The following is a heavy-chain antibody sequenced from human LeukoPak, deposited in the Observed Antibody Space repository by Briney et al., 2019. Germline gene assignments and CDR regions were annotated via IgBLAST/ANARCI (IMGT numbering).Heavy chain of an antibody. V-gene: IGHV3-64D*09. CDR1: GFTFSSYP. J-gene: IGHJ4*02. CDR2: ISSIGGST. CDR3: VKTTTVALDY. D-gene: IGHD4-23*01. Sequence: AGSLRLSCSASGFTFSSYPMHWVRQAPGKGLEYVSTISSIGGSTYHADPVKGRFTISRDNSKSTLYLQMSSLRTEDTAVYFCVKTTTVALDYWGQGTLVTVSS.